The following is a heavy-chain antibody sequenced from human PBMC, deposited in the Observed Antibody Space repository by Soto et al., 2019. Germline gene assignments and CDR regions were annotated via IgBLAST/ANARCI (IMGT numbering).Heavy chain of an antibody. J-gene: IGHJ6*03. V-gene: IGHV3-11*01. D-gene: IGHD1-26*01. CDR1: GFTFSDYY. Sequence: QVQLVESGGGLVKPGGSLKLSCAASGFTFSDYYMSWIRQAPGKGLEWISYISNSGGTIFYADSVEGQFTISRDNAKNSMFLQMNSLRAEDTAVYYCAGWASGYYMDVWGKGTTVTVSS. CDR3: AGWASGYYMDV. CDR2: ISNSGGTI.